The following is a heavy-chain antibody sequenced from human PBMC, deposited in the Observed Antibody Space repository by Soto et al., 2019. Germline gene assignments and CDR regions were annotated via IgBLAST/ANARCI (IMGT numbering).Heavy chain of an antibody. CDR2: INPSGGST. CDR1: GYTFTSYY. V-gene: IGHV1-46*01. CDR3: ARDPGRTEEIRDPVHYYGSGLFDY. J-gene: IGHJ4*02. D-gene: IGHD3-10*01. Sequence: ASVKLSCKASGYTFTSYYMHWVRQAPGQGLEWMGIINPSGGSTSYAQKFQGRVTMTRDTSTSTVYMELSSLRSEDTAVYYCARDPGRTEEIRDPVHYYGSGLFDYWGQGTLVTVSS.